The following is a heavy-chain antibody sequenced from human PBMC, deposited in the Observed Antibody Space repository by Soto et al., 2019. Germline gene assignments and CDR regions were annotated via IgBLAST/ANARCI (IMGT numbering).Heavy chain of an antibody. CDR3: ARTRAIFGRRLQSHDYNWFDP. J-gene: IGHJ5*02. CDR1: GGSFSGYY. D-gene: IGHD3-3*01. V-gene: IGHV4-34*01. Sequence: KPSETLSLTCAVYGGSFSGYYWSWIRQPPGKGLEWIGEINHSGSTNYNQSLKSRVTISVDTSKNQFSLKLSSVTAADTAVYYCARTRAIFGRRLQSHDYNWFDPWGQGTLVTVSS. CDR2: INHSGST.